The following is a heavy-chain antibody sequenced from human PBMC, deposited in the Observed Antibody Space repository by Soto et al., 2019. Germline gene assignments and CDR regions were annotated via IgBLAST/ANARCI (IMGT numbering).Heavy chain of an antibody. CDR2: ISATTVYA. CDR1: GFAFRTYT. Sequence: GGSLRLSCATSGFAFRTYTMIWVRQAPGKGLEWVSSISATTVYADYADSFKGRFTISRDNAENSLYLQLNSLRVEDTAVYYCTRDAIKWLGENGRGYVMDVWGQGTTVTVSS. CDR3: TRDAIKWLGENGRGYVMDV. D-gene: IGHD3-10*01. V-gene: IGHV3-21*01. J-gene: IGHJ6*02.